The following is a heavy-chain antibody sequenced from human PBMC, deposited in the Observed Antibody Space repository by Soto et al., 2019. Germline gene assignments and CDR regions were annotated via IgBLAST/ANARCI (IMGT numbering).Heavy chain of an antibody. J-gene: IGHJ4*02. Sequence: QVQLLQSGAEVKKPGASVKVSCKASGYTFTDYGINWVRQAPGQGLEWMGYISPYNGNTHSAEKFQARLTLTTDTSTSTAYMELTSLRLDDTAVYYCTDVSSGFFYYWGQGTLVTVSS. D-gene: IGHD3-22*01. CDR1: GYTFTDYG. CDR3: TDVSSGFFYY. V-gene: IGHV1-18*01. CDR2: ISPYNGNT.